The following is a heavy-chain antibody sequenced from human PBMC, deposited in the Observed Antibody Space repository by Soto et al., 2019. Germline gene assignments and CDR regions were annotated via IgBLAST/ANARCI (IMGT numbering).Heavy chain of an antibody. CDR3: ASHPSGSYGQXDS. V-gene: IGHV4-59*08. CDR1: GGSINSHY. J-gene: IGHJ4*02. Sequence: SETLSLTCTVSGGSINSHYWNWIRQPPGKGLEWIGYIYYNGDTNYNPSLKSRVTISGDTSMTQISLKLTSVTAADTAVYYCASHPSGSYGQXDSWGQGTLVTVSS. D-gene: IGHD1-26*01. CDR2: IYYNGDT.